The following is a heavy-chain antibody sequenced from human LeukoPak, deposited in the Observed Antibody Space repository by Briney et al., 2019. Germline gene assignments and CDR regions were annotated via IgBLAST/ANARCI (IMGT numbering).Heavy chain of an antibody. V-gene: IGHV1-18*01. CDR2: ISAYNGNT. Sequence: ASVKVSCKASGYTFTSYGISWVRQAPGQGLEWMGWISAYNGNTNYAQKLQGRVTMTTDTSTRTAYMELRSLRSDDTAVYYCASGDDAGYSSGWYAYWGQGTLVTVSS. J-gene: IGHJ4*02. CDR1: GYTFTSYG. D-gene: IGHD6-19*01. CDR3: ASGDDAGYSSGWYAY.